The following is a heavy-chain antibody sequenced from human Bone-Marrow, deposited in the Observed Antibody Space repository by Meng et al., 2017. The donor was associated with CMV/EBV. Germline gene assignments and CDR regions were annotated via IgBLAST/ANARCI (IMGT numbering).Heavy chain of an antibody. CDR2: IYYSGIT. Sequence: SETLSLTCIVSGGSISSSSYYWGWIRQPPGKGLEWIASIYYSGITYYNPSLKSRVTISVDTSKNQFSLKLSSVTAADTAVYYCARAGYCSSTSCYSSYYYYGMDVWGQGTTATVSS. D-gene: IGHD2-2*02. CDR3: ARAGYCSSTSCYSSYYYYGMDV. CDR1: GGSISSSSYY. J-gene: IGHJ6*02. V-gene: IGHV4-39*07.